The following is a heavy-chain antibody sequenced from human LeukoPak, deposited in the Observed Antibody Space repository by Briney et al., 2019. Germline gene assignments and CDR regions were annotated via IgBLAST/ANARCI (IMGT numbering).Heavy chain of an antibody. V-gene: IGHV1-2*04. D-gene: IGHD5-18*01. CDR1: GYTFTGYY. CDR2: INPNSGGT. J-gene: IGHJ4*02. Sequence: ASVKVFCKASGYTFTGYYMHWVRQAPGQGLEWMGWINPNSGGTNYAQKFQGWVTMTRDTSISTAYMELSRLRSDDTAVYYCARQTHEKDTAMEFFDYWGQGTLVTVSS. CDR3: ARQTHEKDTAMEFFDY.